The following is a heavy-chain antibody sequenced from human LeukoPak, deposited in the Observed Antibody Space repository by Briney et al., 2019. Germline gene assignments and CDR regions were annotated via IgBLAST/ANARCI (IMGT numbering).Heavy chain of an antibody. D-gene: IGHD5-18*01. Sequence: PSETLSLTCTVSGGSISSGDYYWSWIRQPPGKGLEWIGYIYYSGSTYYNPSLKSRVTISVDTSRNQFSLKLSSVTAADTAVYYCARVQPLYYYGMDVWGQGTTVTVSS. V-gene: IGHV4-30-4*01. CDR2: IYYSGST. CDR1: GGSISSGDYY. CDR3: ARVQPLYYYGMDV. J-gene: IGHJ6*02.